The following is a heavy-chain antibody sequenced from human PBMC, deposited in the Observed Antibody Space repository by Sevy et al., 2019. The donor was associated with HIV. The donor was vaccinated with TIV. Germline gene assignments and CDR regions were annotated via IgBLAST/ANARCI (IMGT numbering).Heavy chain of an antibody. CDR1: GGSITSLH. J-gene: IGHJ4*02. CDR3: AGENAWGRGYS. D-gene: IGHD1-26*01. V-gene: IGHV4-59*08. Sequence: SETLSLTCTVSGGSITSLHWNWIRQPPGKGLEWIANIYYNGHINYNPSLKSRVTLSLDTSKNQFSLRLSSVTAADTAMYYCAGENAWGRGYSWGQGTLVTVS. CDR2: IYYNGHI.